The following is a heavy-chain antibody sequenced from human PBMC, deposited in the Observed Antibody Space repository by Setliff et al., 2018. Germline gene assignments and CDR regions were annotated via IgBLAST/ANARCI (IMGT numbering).Heavy chain of an antibody. D-gene: IGHD4-17*01. Sequence: GGSLRLSCAASGFSFSSYAMSWVRQTPGKGLAWVSTLTASGDTTYYADSVQGRFTISRDNSKNTLFLQMSSLRAEDTAVYYCAIAKLRDYQPKYFFEYWGQGTLVTVSS. V-gene: IGHV3-23*01. CDR1: GFSFSSYA. CDR3: AIAKLRDYQPKYFFEY. CDR2: LTASGDTT. J-gene: IGHJ4*02.